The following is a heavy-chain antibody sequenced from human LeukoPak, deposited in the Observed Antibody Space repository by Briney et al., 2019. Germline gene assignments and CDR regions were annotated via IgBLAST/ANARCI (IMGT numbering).Heavy chain of an antibody. J-gene: IGHJ4*02. CDR1: GFTFSSYA. CDR2: IRGSGGST. V-gene: IGHV3-23*01. D-gene: IGHD3-22*01. Sequence: GGSLRLSCAASGFTFSSYAMSCVRQAPGKGLEWVSAIRGSGGSTYYADSLKGRFTISRDNSKNTLYLHMNSLRAEDTAVYYCAKERLWEIVVVLLDYWGQGTLVTVSS. CDR3: AKERLWEIVVVLLDY.